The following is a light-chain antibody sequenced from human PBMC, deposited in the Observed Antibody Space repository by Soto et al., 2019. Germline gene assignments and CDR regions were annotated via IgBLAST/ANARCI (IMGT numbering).Light chain of an antibody. CDR2: DAS. Sequence: DNQMTQSPATLSASVGDRVTITCRASQSISNWLAWYQQKPGKAPKLLICDASNLESVVPSRFSGSGSGTEFTLTINSLQPDDFATYYCQQYSTYPYTFGQGTKLEIK. J-gene: IGKJ2*01. V-gene: IGKV1-5*01. CDR1: QSISNW. CDR3: QQYSTYPYT.